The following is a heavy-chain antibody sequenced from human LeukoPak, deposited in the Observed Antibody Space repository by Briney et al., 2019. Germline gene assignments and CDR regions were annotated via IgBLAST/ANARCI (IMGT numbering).Heavy chain of an antibody. Sequence: SVKVSCEASGGTFSSYAISWVRQAPGQGLEWMGGIIPIFGTANYAQKFQGRVTITADESTSTAYMELSSLRSEDTAVYYCARVDFWSGYYRGYYYYGMDVWGQGTTVTVSS. V-gene: IGHV1-69*13. CDR1: GGTFSSYA. J-gene: IGHJ6*02. D-gene: IGHD3-3*01. CDR3: ARVDFWSGYYRGYYYYGMDV. CDR2: IIPIFGTA.